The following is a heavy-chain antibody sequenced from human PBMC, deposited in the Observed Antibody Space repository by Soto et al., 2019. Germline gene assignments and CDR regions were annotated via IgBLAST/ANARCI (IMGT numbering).Heavy chain of an antibody. J-gene: IGHJ5*02. Sequence: SETLSLTCTVSGDSISSGDYYWSWIRQPPGKGLEWIGLIYYSGSTHYNPSLKSRLIISVNTSKNQFSLKLTSATAADTAVYYCASPKIAFYNWFDPWGQGTLVTVSS. CDR3: ASPKIAFYNWFDP. D-gene: IGHD3-3*02. CDR1: GDSISSGDYY. V-gene: IGHV4-30-4*01. CDR2: IYYSGST.